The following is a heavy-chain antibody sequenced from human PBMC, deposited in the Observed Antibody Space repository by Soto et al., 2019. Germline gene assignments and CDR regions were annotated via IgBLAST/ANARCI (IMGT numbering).Heavy chain of an antibody. V-gene: IGHV3-23*01. D-gene: IGHD4-17*01. Sequence: GGSLRLSCAASGFTFSTYAMTWLRQAPGKGLEWVSGISGSGSNTFYADSVKGRFTISRDNSKNTLYLQVNSLRAEDTAVYYCAKDRTTVTTRYWYFDLWGRGTLVTVSS. J-gene: IGHJ2*01. CDR2: ISGSGSNT. CDR1: GFTFSTYA. CDR3: AKDRTTVTTRYWYFDL.